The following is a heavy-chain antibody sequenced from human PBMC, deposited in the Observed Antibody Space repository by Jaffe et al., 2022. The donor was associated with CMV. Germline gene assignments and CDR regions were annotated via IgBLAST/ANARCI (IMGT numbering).Heavy chain of an antibody. V-gene: IGHV5-10-1*03. CDR2: IDPSDSYT. J-gene: IGHJ4*02. CDR3: ARLQLSSGYYYVAEY. Sequence: EVQLVQSGAEVKKPGESLRISCKGSGYYFTGYRISWVRQRPGKGLEWMGRIDPSDSYTKYSPSFQGHVTISADKSITTAYLQWGSLKASDTAMYYCARLQLSSGYYYVAEYWGQGTQVTVSS. D-gene: IGHD3-22*01. CDR1: GYYFTGYR.